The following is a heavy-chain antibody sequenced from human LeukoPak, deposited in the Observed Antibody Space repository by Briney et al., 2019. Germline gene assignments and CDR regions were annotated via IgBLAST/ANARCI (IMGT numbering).Heavy chain of an antibody. J-gene: IGHJ6*02. Sequence: PSETLSLTCTVSGGSISSGGYYWSWIRQHPGKGLEWIGYIYYSGSTYYNPSLKSRVTISVDTSKNQFSLKLSSVTAADTAVYYCARDEQLVLNGMGVWGQGTTVTVSS. CDR1: GGSISSGGYY. CDR2: IYYSGST. V-gene: IGHV4-31*03. CDR3: ARDEQLVLNGMGV. D-gene: IGHD6-13*01.